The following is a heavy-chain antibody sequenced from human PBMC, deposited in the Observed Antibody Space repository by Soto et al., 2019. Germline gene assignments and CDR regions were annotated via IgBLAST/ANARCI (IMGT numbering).Heavy chain of an antibody. V-gene: IGHV1-69*13. J-gene: IGHJ3*02. D-gene: IGHD6-13*01. CDR2: IIPIFGTA. Sequence: ASVKVSCKASGGTFSSYAISWVRQAPGQGLEWMGGIIPIFGTANYAQKFQGRVTITADESTSTAYMELSSLRSEDTAVYYCARVWEGESSSWDDAFDIWGQGTMVTVS. CDR1: GGTFSSYA. CDR3: ARVWEGESSSWDDAFDI.